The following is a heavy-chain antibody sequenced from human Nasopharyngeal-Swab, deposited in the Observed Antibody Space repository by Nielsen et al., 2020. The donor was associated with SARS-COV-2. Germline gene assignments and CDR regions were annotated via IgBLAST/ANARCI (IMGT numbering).Heavy chain of an antibody. Sequence: ASVKVSCKASGYTFTSYYMHWVRQAPGQGLEWMGIINPSGGSTSYAQKFQGRVTMTRDTSTSTVYMELSRLRSDDTAVYYCARTSQVTMVQGVTNYGMDVWGQGTTVTVSS. J-gene: IGHJ6*02. CDR1: GYTFTSYY. V-gene: IGHV1-46*01. CDR3: ARTSQVTMVQGVTNYGMDV. D-gene: IGHD3-10*01. CDR2: INPSGGST.